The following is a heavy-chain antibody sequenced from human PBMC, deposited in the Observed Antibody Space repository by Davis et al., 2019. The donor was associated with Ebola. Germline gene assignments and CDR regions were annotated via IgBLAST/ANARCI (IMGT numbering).Heavy chain of an antibody. D-gene: IGHD5-12*01. CDR1: GFTFSSYA. CDR3: AKSSGHIVPTNTGWFDP. Sequence: GGSLRLSCESSGFTFSSYAMSWVRQAPGKGLEWVSAISGSGGSTYYADSVKGRFTISRDNSRNTLYLQMNSRRAEDTAVYYCAKSSGHIVPTNTGWFDPWGQGTLVTVSS. CDR2: ISGSGGST. V-gene: IGHV3-23*01. J-gene: IGHJ5*02.